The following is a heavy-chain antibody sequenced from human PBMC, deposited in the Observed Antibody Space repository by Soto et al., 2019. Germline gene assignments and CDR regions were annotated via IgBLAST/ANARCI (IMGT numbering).Heavy chain of an antibody. CDR2: ISYDGSNK. J-gene: IGHJ4*02. CDR1: GFTFSSYG. V-gene: IGHV3-30*18. CDR3: AKDQRSGSYGIDY. Sequence: QVQLVESGGGVVQPGRSLRLSGAASGFTFSSYGMHWVRRAPGKGLEWVAVISYDGSNKYYADSVKGRFTISRDNSKNTLYLQMNSLRAEDTAVYYCAKDQRSGSYGIDYWGQGTLVTVSS. D-gene: IGHD1-26*01.